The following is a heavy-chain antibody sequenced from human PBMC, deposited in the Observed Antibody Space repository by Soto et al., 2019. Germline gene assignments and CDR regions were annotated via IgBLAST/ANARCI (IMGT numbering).Heavy chain of an antibody. CDR1: GFTFSGYK. D-gene: IGHD5-18*01. V-gene: IGHV3-48*03. Sequence: GGSLRLSCAASGFTFSGYKMTWFRQAPGKGLEWVSYITSSGSTVYYTDSAKGRFTTSRDNAKNSLYLQMNSLRAEDTAVYYCARQRTYSYGPDAFDIWGQGTTVTVSS. J-gene: IGHJ3*02. CDR3: ARQRTYSYGPDAFDI. CDR2: ITSSGSTV.